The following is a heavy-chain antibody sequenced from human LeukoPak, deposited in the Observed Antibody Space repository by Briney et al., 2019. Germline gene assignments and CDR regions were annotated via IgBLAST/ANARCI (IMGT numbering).Heavy chain of an antibody. J-gene: IGHJ4*02. CDR2: ISGSGGST. Sequence: GGSLRLSCAASGFTFSSYAMSWVRQAPGKGLEWVSAISGSGGSTYYADSVKGRFTISRDNSKNTLYLQMNSLRAEDTAVYYCAKDRSGIAVAGREMEFDYWGQGTLVTVSS. D-gene: IGHD6-19*01. V-gene: IGHV3-23*01. CDR3: AKDRSGIAVAGREMEFDY. CDR1: GFTFSSYA.